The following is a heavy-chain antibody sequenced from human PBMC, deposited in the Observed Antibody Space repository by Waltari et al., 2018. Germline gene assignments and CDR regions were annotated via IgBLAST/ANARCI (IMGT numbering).Heavy chain of an antibody. J-gene: IGHJ4*02. CDR1: GFTFSSYS. V-gene: IGHV3-21*01. CDR3: ARGELRDYFDY. CDR2: ISSSSSYI. D-gene: IGHD1-7*01. Sequence: EVQLVESGGGLVKPGGSLRLSCAASGFTFSSYSMNWVRQAPGKGLGWVSSISSSSSYIYYADSVKGRFTISRDNAKNSLYLQMNSLRAEDTAVYYCARGELRDYFDYWGQGTLVTVSS.